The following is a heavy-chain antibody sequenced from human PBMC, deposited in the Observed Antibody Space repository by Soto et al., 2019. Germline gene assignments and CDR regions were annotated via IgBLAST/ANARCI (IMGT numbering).Heavy chain of an antibody. D-gene: IGHD6-13*01. CDR1: GFTFSSYG. V-gene: IGHV3-30*18. J-gene: IGHJ6*02. Sequence: QVQLVESGGGVVQPGRSLRLSCAASGFTFSSYGMHWVRQAPGKGLEWVAVISYDGSNKYYADSVKGRFTISRDNSKNTLYLQMNSLRAEDTAVYYCAKDRDWAAAGDGMDVWGQGTTVTVSS. CDR2: ISYDGSNK. CDR3: AKDRDWAAAGDGMDV.